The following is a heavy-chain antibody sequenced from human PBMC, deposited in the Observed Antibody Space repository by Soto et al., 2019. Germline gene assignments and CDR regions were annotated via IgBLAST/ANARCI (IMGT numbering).Heavy chain of an antibody. Sequence: SQTLSLTCAISGDSVSSKSAAWNCIRQSPSRGLEWLGRTYYRSKWSTDYAISVKSRITINPDTSKNQFSLQLKSVTPGDTAVYYCTRALSGSYDHWGQGTLVTVSS. J-gene: IGHJ5*02. CDR3: TRALSGSYDH. V-gene: IGHV6-1*01. CDR2: TYYRSKWST. D-gene: IGHD1-26*01. CDR1: GDSVSSKSAA.